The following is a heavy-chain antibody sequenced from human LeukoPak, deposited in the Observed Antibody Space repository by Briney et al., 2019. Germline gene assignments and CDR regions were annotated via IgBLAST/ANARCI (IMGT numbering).Heavy chain of an antibody. CDR1: GFTFSSYW. J-gene: IGHJ4*02. Sequence: GGSLRLSCAASGFTFSSYWMSWVRQAPGKGLEWVANIKQDGSEKYYVDSVKGRFTISRDNAKNSLYLQMNSLRAEDTAVYYCASRLPGWSLTEIKDYFDYGGQGTLVTVSS. V-gene: IGHV3-7*01. CDR3: ASRLPGWSLTEIKDYFDY. CDR2: IKQDGSEK. D-gene: IGHD6-19*01.